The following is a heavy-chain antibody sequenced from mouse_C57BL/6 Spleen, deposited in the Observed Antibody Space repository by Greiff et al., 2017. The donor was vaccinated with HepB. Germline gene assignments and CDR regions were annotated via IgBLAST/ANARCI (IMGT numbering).Heavy chain of an antibody. J-gene: IGHJ1*03. CDR2: IDPSDSYT. CDR3: ARVCPRGVGYFSV. D-gene: IGHD6-1*01. Sequence: VQLQQPGAELVMPGASVKLSCKASGYTFTSYWMHWVKQRPGQGLEWIGEIDPSDSYTNYNQKFKGKSTLTVDKSSSTAYMQLSSLTSEDSAVYNCARVCPRGVGYFSVWGTGTTVTVSS. CDR1: GYTFTSYW. V-gene: IGHV1-69*01.